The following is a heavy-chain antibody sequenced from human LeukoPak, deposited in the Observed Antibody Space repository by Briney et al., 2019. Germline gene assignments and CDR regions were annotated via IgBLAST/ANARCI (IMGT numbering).Heavy chain of an antibody. CDR3: ARSNGIARLDY. CDR1: GFTFSGYA. V-gene: IGHV3-23*01. CDR2: ISASGGNT. D-gene: IGHD2-21*01. Sequence: QPGGSLRLSCAASGFTFSGYAMSWVRQAPGKGLEWVSAISASGGNTYYADSVKGRFAISRDNAKNTLYLQMNSLRGDDTARYYCARSNGIARLDYWGQGTLVTVSS. J-gene: IGHJ4*02.